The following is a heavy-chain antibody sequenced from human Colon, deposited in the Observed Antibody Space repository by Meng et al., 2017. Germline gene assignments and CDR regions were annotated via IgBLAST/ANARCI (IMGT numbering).Heavy chain of an antibody. CDR3: AAIFGLGPGY. Sequence: QVRLQEAGPGPVQLSGTLSLTCDVPGGSINSSDWWSWVRQPPGKGLEWIAEIFHSGSTNYKSSLKSRATISVDRSKNQFSLKLNSVTAADTAVYYCAAIFGLGPGYWGQGTLVTVSS. V-gene: IGHV4-4*02. CDR2: IFHSGST. J-gene: IGHJ4*02. D-gene: IGHD3-3*01. CDR1: GGSINSSDW.